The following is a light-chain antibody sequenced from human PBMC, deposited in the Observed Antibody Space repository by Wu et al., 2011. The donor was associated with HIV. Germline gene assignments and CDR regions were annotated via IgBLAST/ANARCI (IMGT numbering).Light chain of an antibody. J-gene: IGKJ1*01. V-gene: IGKV3-20*01. CDR3: QQYGSXPWT. CDR2: GAS. Sequence: GASSRADWPSQTGFSGSGSGTDFTLTISRLEPEDFAVYYCQQYGSXPWTFGQGTKVEIK.